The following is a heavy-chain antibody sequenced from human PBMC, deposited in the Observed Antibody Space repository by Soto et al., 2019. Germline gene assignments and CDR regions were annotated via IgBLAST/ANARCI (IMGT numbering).Heavy chain of an antibody. CDR1: GFTFRNSE. CDR3: ASEALCGADCYFFEY. J-gene: IGHJ4*02. V-gene: IGHV3-48*03. CDR2: INYSGSNI. Sequence: GSLRLSCAGSGFTFRNSEMFWVRQAPGKGLGWVSKINYSGSNIYYSKSVKGRFTISRDNAKNSLYPQMNSLTDEDTAIYFCASEALCGADCYFFEYWGPGTLVTVSS. D-gene: IGHD2-21*02.